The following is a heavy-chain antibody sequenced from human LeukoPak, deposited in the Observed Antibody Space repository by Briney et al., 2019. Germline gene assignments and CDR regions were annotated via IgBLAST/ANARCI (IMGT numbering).Heavy chain of an antibody. V-gene: IGHV5-51*01. J-gene: IGHJ4*02. CDR2: IYPGDSNI. D-gene: IGHD3-10*01. Sequence: GESLKISCNGSGYXFTSYWIRWVRQMPGKGLEWMGIIYPGDSNIRYSPSFQGQVTISADKYISTAYLQWSSLKASDTAMYYCARREVRGVTWYYFDYWGQGTLVTVSS. CDR3: ARREVRGVTWYYFDY. CDR1: GYXFTSYW.